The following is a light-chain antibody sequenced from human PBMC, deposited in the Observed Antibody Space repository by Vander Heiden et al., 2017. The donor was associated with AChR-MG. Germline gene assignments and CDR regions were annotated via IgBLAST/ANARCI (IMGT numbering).Light chain of an antibody. CDR3: AAWDDSLSGRV. J-gene: IGLJ3*02. V-gene: IGLV1-47*01. CDR1: SSNIGSNY. Sequence: QSVLTQPPSASGTPGQRVTISCSGSSSNIGSNYVYRYQQLPGTAPKLLIYRNNQRPSGVPDRFSGSKSGTSASLAISGLRSEGEADYYCAAWDDSLSGRVFGGGTKLTVL. CDR2: RNN.